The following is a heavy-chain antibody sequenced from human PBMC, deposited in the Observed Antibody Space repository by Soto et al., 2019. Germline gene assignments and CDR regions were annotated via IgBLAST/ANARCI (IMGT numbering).Heavy chain of an antibody. CDR2: IWYDGRNK. D-gene: IGHD4-17*01. V-gene: IGHV3-33*01. CDR1: GFTFSSYG. CDR3: ASHRIYGDYVRCFRYYYGMDV. Sequence: QVQLVESGGGVVQPGRSLRLTCAASGFTFSSYGMHWVRQAPGKGLEWVAVIWYDGRNKYYADSVKGRFTISRDNSKNRLYLRMNSRRAEDTAVYYCASHRIYGDYVRCFRYYYGMDVCGQGTTVTVSS. J-gene: IGHJ6*02.